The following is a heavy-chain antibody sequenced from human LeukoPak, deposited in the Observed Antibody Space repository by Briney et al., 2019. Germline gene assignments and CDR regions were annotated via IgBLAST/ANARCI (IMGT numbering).Heavy chain of an antibody. CDR1: GFTFSNYA. D-gene: IGHD3-22*01. CDR3: GKHDSSSDY. J-gene: IGHJ4*02. V-gene: IGHV3-23*01. CDR2: ISGTGGST. Sequence: GGSLRLSCAASGFTFSNYAMNWVRQAPEKGLEWVSEISGTGGSTYYADSVKGRFTISRDNSKNTLYLQMNTLRPDDTAVYYCGKHDSSSDYWGQGTLVTVSS.